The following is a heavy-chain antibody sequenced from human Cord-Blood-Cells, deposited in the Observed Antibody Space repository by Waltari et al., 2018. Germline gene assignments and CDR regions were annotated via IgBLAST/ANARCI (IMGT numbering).Heavy chain of an antibody. CDR2: INHSGST. CDR3: AREQCSSTSCLRSLDI. CDR1: GGSFSGYY. Sequence: QVQLQQWGAGLLKPSETLSLTCAVYGGSFSGYYWSWIRQPPGKGMEWIGEINHSGSTNDNPSLKSRVTISVDTSKNQFSLKLSSVTAADTAVYYCAREQCSSTSCLRSLDIWGQGTMVTVSS. J-gene: IGHJ3*02. V-gene: IGHV4-34*01. D-gene: IGHD2-2*01.